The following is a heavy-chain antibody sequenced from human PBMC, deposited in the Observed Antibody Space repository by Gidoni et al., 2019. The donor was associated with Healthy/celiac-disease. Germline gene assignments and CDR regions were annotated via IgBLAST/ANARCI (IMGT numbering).Heavy chain of an antibody. J-gene: IGHJ4*02. V-gene: IGHV3-64D*06. Sequence: MSRDNSKNTLYLQMSSLRAEDTAVYYCVKTRSGSYYNLYFDYWGQGTLVTVSS. CDR3: VKTRSGSYYNLYFDY. D-gene: IGHD3-10*01.